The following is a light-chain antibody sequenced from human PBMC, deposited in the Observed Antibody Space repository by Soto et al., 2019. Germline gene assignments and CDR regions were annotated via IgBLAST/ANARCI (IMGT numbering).Light chain of an antibody. J-gene: IGKJ2*01. CDR2: GAS. V-gene: IGKV3-20*01. CDR1: QSVSSSY. Sequence: EIVLTQSPGTLSLSPGERATLSCRASQSVSSSYLAWYQQKPGQAPRPLIYGASTRATGIPDRFSGSGSGTDFTLTIRRLEPEDFAVYYCLQYGSSPYTFGQGTKLEIK. CDR3: LQYGSSPYT.